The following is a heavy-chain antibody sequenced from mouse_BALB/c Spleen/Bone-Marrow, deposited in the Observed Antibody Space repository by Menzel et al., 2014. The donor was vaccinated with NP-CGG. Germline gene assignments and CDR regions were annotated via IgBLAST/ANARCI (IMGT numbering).Heavy chain of an antibody. Sequence: EVMLVESGPELVKPGASVKISCKASGYSFTGYFMNWVMQSHGKSLEWIGRINPYNGDTFYNQKFKGKATLTVDKSSSTAHMELRSLASEGSAVYYCAREGGYYYGSSPYFDVWGAGTTVTVSS. J-gene: IGHJ1*01. V-gene: IGHV1-20*02. CDR1: GYSFTGYF. CDR2: INPYNGDT. D-gene: IGHD1-1*01. CDR3: AREGGYYYGSSPYFDV.